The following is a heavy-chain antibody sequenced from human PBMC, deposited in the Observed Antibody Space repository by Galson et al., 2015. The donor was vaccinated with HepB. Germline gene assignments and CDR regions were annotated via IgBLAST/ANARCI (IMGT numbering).Heavy chain of an antibody. CDR2: IIPIFGTA. Sequence: SVKVSCKASGGTFSSYAISWVRQAPGQGLEWMGGIIPIFGTANYAQKFQGRVTITADESTSTAYMELSSLRSEDTAVYYCARELVVVPAANNWFDPWGQGTLVTVSS. D-gene: IGHD2-2*01. J-gene: IGHJ5*02. CDR1: GGTFSSYA. CDR3: ARELVVVPAANNWFDP. V-gene: IGHV1-69*13.